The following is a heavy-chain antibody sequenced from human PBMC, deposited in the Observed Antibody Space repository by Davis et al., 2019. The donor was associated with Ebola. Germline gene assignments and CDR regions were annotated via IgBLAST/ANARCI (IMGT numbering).Heavy chain of an antibody. CDR3: AGRDKVRPVPGVGNWFDP. CDR2: VYNNGNK. J-gene: IGHJ5*02. Sequence: MPGGSLRLSCAVSGGSIISSAYHWAWIRQPPGKGLEWIGTVYNNGNKYYNQTLKSRVAISLDASNNEFSLRLSSVTAADTAMYYCAGRDKVRPVPGVGNWFDPWGQGTLVTVSS. D-gene: IGHD6-19*01. CDR1: GGSIISSAYH. V-gene: IGHV4-39*01.